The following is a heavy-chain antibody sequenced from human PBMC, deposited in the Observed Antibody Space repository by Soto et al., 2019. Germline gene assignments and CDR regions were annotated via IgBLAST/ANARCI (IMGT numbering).Heavy chain of an antibody. D-gene: IGHD6-19*01. J-gene: IGHJ5*02. CDR1: GFTVSSNY. V-gene: IGHV3-53*01. CDR2: IYSGGST. CDR3: ARTVTAVARGNWFDP. Sequence: GSLRLSCAASGFTVSSNYMSWVRQAPGKGLEWVSVIYSGGSTYYADSVKGRFTISRDNSKNTLYLQMNSLRAEDTAVYYCARTVTAVARGNWFDPWGQGTLVTVSS.